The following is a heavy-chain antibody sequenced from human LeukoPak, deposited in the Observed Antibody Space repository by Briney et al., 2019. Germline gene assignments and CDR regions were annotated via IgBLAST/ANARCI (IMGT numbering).Heavy chain of an antibody. Sequence: SETLSLTCTVTGGSISSYYWSWLRQPPGKGLEWIGNIFYSGSTNYNPSLRSRVTIAVDPSTNQFSLKLNSVTAVDTAVYYCARVRGSGWYPFDYWGQGILVTVS. V-gene: IGHV4-59*01. CDR1: GGSISSYY. D-gene: IGHD6-19*01. CDR3: ARVRGSGWYPFDY. J-gene: IGHJ4*02. CDR2: IFYSGST.